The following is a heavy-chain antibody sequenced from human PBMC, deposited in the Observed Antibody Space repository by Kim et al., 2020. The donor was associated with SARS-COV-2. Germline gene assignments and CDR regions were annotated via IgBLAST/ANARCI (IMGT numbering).Heavy chain of an antibody. D-gene: IGHD3-10*01. Sequence: ASVKVSCKASGYTFTSYYMHWVRQAPGQGLEWMGIINPSGGSTSYAQKFQGRVTMTRDTSTSTVYMELSSLRSEDTAVYYCARAAPRITMVRGYSYGMDVWGQGTTVTVSS. CDR1: GYTFTSYY. V-gene: IGHV1-46*01. CDR2: INPSGGST. J-gene: IGHJ6*02. CDR3: ARAAPRITMVRGYSYGMDV.